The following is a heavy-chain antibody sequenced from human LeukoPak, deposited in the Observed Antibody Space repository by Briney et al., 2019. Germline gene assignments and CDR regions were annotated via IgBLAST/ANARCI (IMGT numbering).Heavy chain of an antibody. J-gene: IGHJ4*02. D-gene: IGHD6-13*01. Sequence: KSSETLSLTCAVYGGSFSGYYWSWIRQPPGKGLEWIGEINHSGSTNYNPSLKSRVTISVDTSKNQFSLKLSSVTAADTAVYYCARGPIAAAELDYWGQGTLVTVSS. CDR3: ARGPIAAAELDY. CDR2: INHSGST. CDR1: GGSFSGYY. V-gene: IGHV4-34*01.